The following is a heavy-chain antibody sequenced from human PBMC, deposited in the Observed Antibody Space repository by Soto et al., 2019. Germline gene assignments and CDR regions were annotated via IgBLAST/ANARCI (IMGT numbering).Heavy chain of an antibody. Sequence: ASVKVSCKASGYTFTSYYMHWVRQAPGQGLEWMGIINPSGGSTSYAQKFQGRVTMTRDTSTSTVYMELSSLRSEDTAVYYCARDREITIFGVVPNWFDTWGQGTLVTVSS. D-gene: IGHD3-3*01. CDR1: GYTFTSYY. CDR3: ARDREITIFGVVPNWFDT. J-gene: IGHJ5*02. V-gene: IGHV1-46*01. CDR2: INPSGGST.